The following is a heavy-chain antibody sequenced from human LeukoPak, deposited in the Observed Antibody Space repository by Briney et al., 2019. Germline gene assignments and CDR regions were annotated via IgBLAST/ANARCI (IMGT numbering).Heavy chain of an antibody. J-gene: IGHJ4*02. CDR3: AKAYYYDGSGYPNDY. CDR2: ISGSGGST. V-gene: IGHV3-23*01. Sequence: GGSLRLSCAASGFTFSSYAMSWVRQAPGKGLEWVSAISGSGGSTYYADSVKGRFTISRDNSKNTPYLQMNSLRAEDTAVYYCAKAYYYDGSGYPNDYWGQGTLVTVSS. D-gene: IGHD3-22*01. CDR1: GFTFSSYA.